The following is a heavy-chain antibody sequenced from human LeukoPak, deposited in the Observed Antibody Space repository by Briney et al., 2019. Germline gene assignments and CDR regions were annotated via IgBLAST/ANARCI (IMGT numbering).Heavy chain of an antibody. CDR3: ARSPSGWYGDY. D-gene: IGHD6-19*01. CDR1: GYTFTDYY. V-gene: IGHV1-2*06. CDR2: INPNSGGT. Sequence: GASVKVSCKASGYTFTDYYMHWVRQAPGQGLEWIGRINPNSGGTSSARKLQGRVTVTRDTSISTVYMELSRLTSDDTAVYYCARSPSGWYGDYWGQGTLVTVSS. J-gene: IGHJ4*02.